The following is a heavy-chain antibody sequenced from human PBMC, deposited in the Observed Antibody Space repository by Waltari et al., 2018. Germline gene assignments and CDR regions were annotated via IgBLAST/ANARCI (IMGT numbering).Heavy chain of an antibody. V-gene: IGHV4-30-2*01. CDR2: IYHSGST. Sequence: QLQLQESGSGLVKPSQTLSLTCAVSGGSISSGGYSWSWIRQPPGKGLEWIGYIYHSGSTYYTPSLKSRVTISVDRSKNQFSLKLSSGTAADTAVYYCARVLSSSPYNWFDPWGQGTLVTVSS. CDR3: ARVLSSSPYNWFDP. CDR1: GGSISSGGYS. J-gene: IGHJ5*02. D-gene: IGHD6-6*01.